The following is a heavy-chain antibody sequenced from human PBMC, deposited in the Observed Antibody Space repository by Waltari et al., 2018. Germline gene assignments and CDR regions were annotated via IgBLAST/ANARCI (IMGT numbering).Heavy chain of an antibody. CDR1: GFTCSSYW. D-gene: IGHD6-13*01. V-gene: IGHV3-7*01. CDR2: IKQDGSEK. J-gene: IGHJ4*02. Sequence: EVQLVESGGGLVQPGGSLRLSCAASGFTCSSYWMSWVRQAPGKGLEWVSNIKQDGSEKYYVDSVKGRFTISRDNAKNSLYLQMNSLRAEDTAVYYCARDQIAAAGTADYWGQGTLVTVSS. CDR3: ARDQIAAAGTADY.